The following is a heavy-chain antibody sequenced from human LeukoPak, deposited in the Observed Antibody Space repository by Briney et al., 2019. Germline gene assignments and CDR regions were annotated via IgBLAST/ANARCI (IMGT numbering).Heavy chain of an antibody. CDR3: ARLPVPINDFGDYFDY. CDR2: ISGDGKST. Sequence: GGSLRLSCEASGFTFNNYRMHWVRQGPGKGLVWVARISGDGKSTTYADSVKGRFTISRDNSKNTMYLQVNSLRAEDTALYFCARLPVPINDFGDYFDYWGQGILVTVSS. V-gene: IGHV3-74*01. J-gene: IGHJ4*02. CDR1: GFTFNNYR. D-gene: IGHD3/OR15-3a*01.